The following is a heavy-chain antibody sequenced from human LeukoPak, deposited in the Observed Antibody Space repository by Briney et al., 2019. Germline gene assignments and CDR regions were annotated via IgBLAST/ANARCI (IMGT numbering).Heavy chain of an antibody. CDR3: ARETVAGTFDY. CDR1: GFTFSEYY. CDR2: ISPTSDTV. V-gene: IGHV3-11*01. D-gene: IGHD1-1*01. Sequence: AGGSLRLSCAASGFTFSEYYMSWIRQAPGKGLEWVADISPTSDTVWYGDSAKGRFTISRDYAKDSLYLQMNSLGAEDTAVYYCARETVAGTFDYWSQGTLVTVSS. J-gene: IGHJ4*02.